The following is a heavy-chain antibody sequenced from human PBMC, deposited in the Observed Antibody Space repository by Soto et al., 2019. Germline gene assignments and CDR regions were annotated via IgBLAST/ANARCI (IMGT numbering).Heavy chain of an antibody. J-gene: IGHJ6*02. CDR3: ARGFYPTNTVTTLGGV. D-gene: IGHD4-4*01. CDR2: IIPIFNRA. CDR1: GGTFSSYA. V-gene: IGHV1-69*12. Sequence: QVQLVQSGAEVKKPGSSVKVSCKASGGTFSSYAISWVRQAPGQRLEWMGGIIPIFNRANYAQKFQGRVTITADESTSTAYMDLSSLTSEDTAVYYCARGFYPTNTVTTLGGVWGQGTTVTVSS.